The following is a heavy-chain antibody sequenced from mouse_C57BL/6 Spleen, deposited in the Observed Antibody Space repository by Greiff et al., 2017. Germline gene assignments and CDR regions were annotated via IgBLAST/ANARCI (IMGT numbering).Heavy chain of an antibody. V-gene: IGHV1-9*01. D-gene: IGHD2-4*01. CDR2: ILPGSGST. J-gene: IGHJ2*01. CDR1: GYTFTGYW. CDR3: ARDDFDARFDY. Sequence: QVQLKESGAELMKPGASVKLSCKATGYTFTGYWIEWVKQRPGHGLEWIGEILPGSGSTNYNEKFKGKATFTADTSSNTAYMQLCGLATDDYAIYYCARDDFDARFDYWGQGTTLTVSS.